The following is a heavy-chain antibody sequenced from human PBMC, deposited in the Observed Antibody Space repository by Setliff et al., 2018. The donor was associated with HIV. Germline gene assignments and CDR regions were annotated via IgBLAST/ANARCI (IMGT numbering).Heavy chain of an antibody. V-gene: IGHV3-7*01. J-gene: IGHJ4*02. Sequence: QAGGSLRLSCAASGFTFSNYRMSWVRQAPGKGLEWVAHINQDGSEKNHVDSVKGRFTISRDNARNSLYLQMNSLKADDTAVYYCARDVAVAGTEFWGQGTLVTVSS. CDR1: GFTFSNYR. D-gene: IGHD6-19*01. CDR3: ARDVAVAGTEF. CDR2: INQDGSEK.